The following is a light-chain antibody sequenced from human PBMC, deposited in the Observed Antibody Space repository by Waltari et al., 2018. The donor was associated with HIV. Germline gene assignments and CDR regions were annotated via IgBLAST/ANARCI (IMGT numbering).Light chain of an antibody. CDR1: DIGSKR. CDR3: HVWDRSSDHHV. V-gene: IGLV3-21*02. CDR2: NGS. J-gene: IGLJ1*01. Sequence: SYVLTQSTSVSVAPGQTASITWWGNDIGSKRVHWDQQKAGHAPVLVVYNGSDRPSGIPERFSGSRSGNTATLTISRVEAGDEADYYCHVWDRSSDHHVFGPGTKVTVL.